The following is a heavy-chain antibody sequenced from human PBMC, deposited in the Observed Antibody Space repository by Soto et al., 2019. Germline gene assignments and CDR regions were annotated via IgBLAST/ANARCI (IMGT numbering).Heavy chain of an antibody. D-gene: IGHD3-3*01. J-gene: IGHJ4*01. Sequence: GGSMRLSCVASGFTFSSYAMSWVRQAPGKGLEWVSAISDTGSSTYYADSVKGQVTISADKSISTAYLQWSSLKASDTAIYYCARSFFDNFDYWGHGTLVTVSS. CDR3: ARSFFDNFDY. V-gene: IGHV3-23*01. CDR2: ISDTGSST. CDR1: GFTFSSYA.